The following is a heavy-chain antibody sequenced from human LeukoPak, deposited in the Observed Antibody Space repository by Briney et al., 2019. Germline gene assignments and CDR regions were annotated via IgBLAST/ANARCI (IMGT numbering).Heavy chain of an antibody. CDR2: MNPNSGNT. CDR1: GYTFTSYD. CDR3: ARGAVAGTFFTHVLYYYYYYMDV. J-gene: IGHJ6*03. V-gene: IGHV1-8*01. D-gene: IGHD6-19*01. Sequence: GASVKVSCKASGYTFTSYDINWVRQATGQGLEWMGWMNPNSGNTGYAQKFQGRVTMTRNTSISTAYMELSSLRSEDTAVYYCARGAVAGTFFTHVLYYYYYYMDVWGKGTTVTISS.